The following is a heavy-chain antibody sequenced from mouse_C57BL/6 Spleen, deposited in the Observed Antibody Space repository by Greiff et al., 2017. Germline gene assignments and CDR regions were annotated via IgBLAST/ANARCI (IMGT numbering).Heavy chain of an antibody. CDR3: AGHYYGSGYADY. Sequence: QVQLQQSGPELVKPGASVKISCKASGYAFSSSWMNWVKQRPGQGLEWIGRIYPGDGDTNYNGKFKGKATLTADKSSSTAYMQLSSLTSEDSAVYFCAGHYYGSGYADYWGQGTTLTVSS. D-gene: IGHD1-1*01. CDR2: IYPGDGDT. V-gene: IGHV1-82*01. CDR1: GYAFSSSW. J-gene: IGHJ2*01.